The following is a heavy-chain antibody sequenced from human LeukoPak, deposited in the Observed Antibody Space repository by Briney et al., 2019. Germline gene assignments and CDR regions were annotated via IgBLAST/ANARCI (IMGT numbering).Heavy chain of an antibody. CDR3: AREGVGAT. J-gene: IGHJ5*02. CDR2: IYSGGST. Sequence: GGSLRLSCAASGFTFSSHWMHWVRQAPGKGLEWVSVIYSGGSTYYADSVKGRFTISRDNSKNTLYLQMNSLRAEDTAVYYCAREGVGATWGQGTLVTVSS. V-gene: IGHV3-53*01. CDR1: GFTFSSHW. D-gene: IGHD1-26*01.